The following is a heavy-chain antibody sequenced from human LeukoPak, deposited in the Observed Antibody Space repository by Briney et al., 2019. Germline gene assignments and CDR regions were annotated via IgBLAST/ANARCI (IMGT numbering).Heavy chain of an antibody. V-gene: IGHV3-53*01. CDR3: ARELLSGDAFDI. CDR1: GFTVSSNY. J-gene: IGHJ3*02. Sequence: GSLRLSCAASGFTVSSNYMSWVRQAPGKGLEWVSVIYSGGSTYYADSVKGQFTISRDNSKNTLYLQMNSLRAEDTAVYYCARELLSGDAFDIWGQGTMVTVSS. D-gene: IGHD3-3*01. CDR2: IYSGGST.